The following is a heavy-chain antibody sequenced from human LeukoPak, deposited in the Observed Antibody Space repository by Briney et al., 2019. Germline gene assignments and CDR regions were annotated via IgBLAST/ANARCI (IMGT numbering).Heavy chain of an antibody. CDR2: IYSGGST. J-gene: IGHJ4*02. CDR1: GFTVSSNY. Sequence: GGSLRLSCAASGFTVSSNYMSWVRQAPGKGLEWVSVIYSGGSTYYADSVKGRFTISRDNSKNTLYLQMNSLRAEDTAVYYCARDNSDYYGSGSSDYWGQGTLVTVSS. V-gene: IGHV3-66*01. CDR3: ARDNSDYYGSGSSDY. D-gene: IGHD3-10*01.